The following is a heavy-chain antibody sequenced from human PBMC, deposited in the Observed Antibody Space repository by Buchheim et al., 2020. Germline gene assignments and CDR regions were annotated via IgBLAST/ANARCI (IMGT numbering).Heavy chain of an antibody. CDR2: INHSGRT. CDR1: GGSFSGYY. CDR3: ARTRGYSYGYRGGNFDY. D-gene: IGHD5-18*01. Sequence: QVQLQQWGAGLLKPSETLSLTCAVYGGSFSGYYWSWIRQPPGKGLEWIGEINHSGRTNYNPSLKSRVTISVDTSKNQFSLKLSSVTAADTAVYYCARTRGYSYGYRGGNFDYWGQGTL. J-gene: IGHJ4*02. V-gene: IGHV4-34*01.